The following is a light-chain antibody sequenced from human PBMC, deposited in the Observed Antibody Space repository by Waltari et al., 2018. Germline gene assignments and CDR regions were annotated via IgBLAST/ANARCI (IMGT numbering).Light chain of an antibody. CDR1: QSVCGN. CDR3: LQYNNWPRT. CDR2: GAS. J-gene: IGKJ1*01. Sequence: ERVLTQSPDTLSVSPGERATLSCRASQSVCGNVAWYQQRPGQAPRLLIFGASIRASGIPARFSGSGSGTEFTFTISSLESEDFAVYYCLQYNNWPRTFGQGTKVEV. V-gene: IGKV3-15*01.